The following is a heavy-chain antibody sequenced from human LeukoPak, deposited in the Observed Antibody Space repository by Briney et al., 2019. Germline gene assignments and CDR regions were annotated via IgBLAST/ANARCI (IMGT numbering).Heavy chain of an antibody. CDR2: IYYSGST. CDR1: GGSISSYY. D-gene: IGHD3-10*01. CDR3: ARVPITIPSPPYYYYGMDV. Sequence: SETLSLTCTVSGGSISSYYWSWLRQPPGKGLEWIGYIYYSGSTNYNTSLKSRVTISVDTSKNQFSLKLSSVTAADTAVYYCARVPITIPSPPYYYYGMDVWGQGTTVTVSS. V-gene: IGHV4-59*01. J-gene: IGHJ6*02.